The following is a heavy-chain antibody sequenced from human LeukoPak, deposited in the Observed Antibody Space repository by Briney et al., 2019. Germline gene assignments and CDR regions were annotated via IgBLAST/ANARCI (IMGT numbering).Heavy chain of an antibody. CDR3: ARVGWPDYYDSSGHIGIPY. V-gene: IGHV3-64*01. Sequence: GGSLRLSCAASGFTFSSYAMHWVRQAPGKGLEYVSAISRNGGSTYYANSVKGRFTISRDNSKNTLYLQMGSLRAEDMAVYYCARVGWPDYYDSSGHIGIPYWGQGTLVTVSS. J-gene: IGHJ4*02. CDR2: ISRNGGST. CDR1: GFTFSSYA. D-gene: IGHD3-22*01.